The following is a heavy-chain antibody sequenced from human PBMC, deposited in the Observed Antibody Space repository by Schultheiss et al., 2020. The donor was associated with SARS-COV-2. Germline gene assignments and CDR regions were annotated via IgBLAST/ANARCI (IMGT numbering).Heavy chain of an antibody. CDR2: IYTSGST. CDR1: GGSISDYY. D-gene: IGHD1-26*01. CDR3: ARSGLVGAKLSYYYYYMDV. J-gene: IGHJ6*03. V-gene: IGHV4-4*07. Sequence: SETLSLTCTVSGGSISDYYWTWIRQPAGKGLEWIGRIYTSGSTNYSPSLKSRVTMSVDTSKNQFSLKLSSVTAADTAVYYCARSGLVGAKLSYYYYYMDVWGKGTTVTVSS.